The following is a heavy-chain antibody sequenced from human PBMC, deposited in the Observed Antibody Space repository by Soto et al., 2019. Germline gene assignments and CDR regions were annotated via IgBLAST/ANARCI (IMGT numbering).Heavy chain of an antibody. D-gene: IGHD1-26*01. J-gene: IGHJ4*02. CDR1: GYTLTEFS. CDR3: ARDDSGFSGSHYIDYFNY. Sequence: GASVKVSCKVSGYTLTEFSMHWGRQAPGKGGEWMGGFDPEDGETIYAQKFQGRVTMTEDTSTDTAYMELSSLSSEDTAVYYCARDDSGFSGSHYIDYFNYWGQGALVTVSS. CDR2: FDPEDGET. V-gene: IGHV1-24*01.